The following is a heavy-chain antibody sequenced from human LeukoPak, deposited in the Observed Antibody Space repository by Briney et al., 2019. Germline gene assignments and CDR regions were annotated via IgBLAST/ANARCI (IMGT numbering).Heavy chain of an antibody. CDR3: ARHKSDTAMTYYFDY. D-gene: IGHD5-18*01. V-gene: IGHV5-51*01. CDR1: GYRFNSYW. CDR2: IYPGDSDT. J-gene: IGHJ4*02. Sequence: GESLKISCKGSGYRFNSYWIGWVRQMPGKGLEWMGIIYPGDSDTRYSPSFQGQVSFSADKSISTAYLQWSSLQASDTAMYYCARHKSDTAMTYYFDYWGQGTPVTVSS.